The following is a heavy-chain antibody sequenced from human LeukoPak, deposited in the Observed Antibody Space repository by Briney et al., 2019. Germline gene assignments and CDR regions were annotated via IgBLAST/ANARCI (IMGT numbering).Heavy chain of an antibody. CDR3: ARHDYGDRGWFEP. D-gene: IGHD4-17*01. J-gene: IGHJ5*02. V-gene: IGHV4-39*01. CDR2: IYYSGST. Sequence: PSETLSLTCTVSGGSISSSRYYWGWIRQPPGKGLEWIGSIYYSGSTYYNPSLKSRVTISVDTSKNQFSLKLSSVTAADTAVYYCARHDYGDRGWFEPWGQGTLVTVSS. CDR1: GGSISSSRYY.